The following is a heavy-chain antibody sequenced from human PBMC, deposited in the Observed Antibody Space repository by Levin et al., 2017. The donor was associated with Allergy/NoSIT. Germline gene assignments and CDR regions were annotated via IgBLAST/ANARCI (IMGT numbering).Heavy chain of an antibody. CDR2: ISSSSSYI. CDR3: ASLGLWFGEWIEFDY. J-gene: IGHJ4*02. D-gene: IGHD3-10*01. V-gene: IGHV3-21*01. CDR1: GFTFSSYS. Sequence: GGSLRLSCAASGFTFSSYSMNWVRQAPGKGLEWVSSISSSSSYIYYADSVKGRFTISRDNAKNSLYLQMNSLRAEDTAVYYCASLGLWFGEWIEFDYWGQGTLVTVSS.